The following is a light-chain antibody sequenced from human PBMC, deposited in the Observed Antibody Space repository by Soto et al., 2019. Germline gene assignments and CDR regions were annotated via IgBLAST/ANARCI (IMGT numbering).Light chain of an antibody. CDR1: QAVSSTY. CDR2: GAS. J-gene: IGKJ1*01. Sequence: EVVLTQSPNTLSLSPGESATPSCRASQAVSSTYLVWYQQKPGLAPRLLIYGASSRAPGISDRFSGSGSGTDFTLTISRLEPEDFAVYYCHQCGNSWWTFGEGTKVDIK. V-gene: IGKV3-20*01. CDR3: HQCGNSWWT.